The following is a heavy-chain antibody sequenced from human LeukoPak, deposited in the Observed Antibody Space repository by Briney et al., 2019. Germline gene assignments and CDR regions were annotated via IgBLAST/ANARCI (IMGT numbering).Heavy chain of an antibody. CDR2: IKQDGSEK. Sequence: GGSLRLSCAASGFAFSSYWMSWVRQAPGKGLEWVASIKQDGSEKYYVDSVKGRFTISRDNARNSLYLQMNSLRAEDRAVYYCARDRRTGSFYPGNYFDYWGQGTLVTVSS. V-gene: IGHV3-7*01. CDR1: GFAFSSYW. D-gene: IGHD1-26*01. J-gene: IGHJ4*02. CDR3: ARDRRTGSFYPGNYFDY.